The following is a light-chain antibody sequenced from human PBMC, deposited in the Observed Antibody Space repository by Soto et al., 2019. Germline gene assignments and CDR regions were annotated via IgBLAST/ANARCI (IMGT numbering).Light chain of an antibody. V-gene: IGKV1-5*03. Sequence: DIQMTQSPSTLSASVGDRVTITCRASQSISSGLAWYQQKPGKAPKLLIYKASSLESGVQSRLSGSGSGTESTLPIGSLQPDDFATYYCQQYNSYRRTFGQGTKVEIK. CDR2: KAS. CDR3: QQYNSYRRT. CDR1: QSISSG. J-gene: IGKJ1*01.